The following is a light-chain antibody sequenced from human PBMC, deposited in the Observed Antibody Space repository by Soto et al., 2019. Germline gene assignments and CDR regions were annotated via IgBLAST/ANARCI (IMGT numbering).Light chain of an antibody. J-gene: IGKJ1*01. Sequence: EIVLTQSPATLSLSPGEKATRSCRASPSVSSYLAWYQQKPGQAPRLLMYDASIRAPGIPVRYSGTGSETDFTLTITSLESEDFAVYYCPQRSHWPWTFGQGTKVEI. V-gene: IGKV3-11*01. CDR2: DAS. CDR3: PQRSHWPWT. CDR1: PSVSSY.